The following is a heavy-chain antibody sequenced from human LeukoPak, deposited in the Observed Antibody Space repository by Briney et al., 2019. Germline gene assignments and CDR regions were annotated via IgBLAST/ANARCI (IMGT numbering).Heavy chain of an antibody. D-gene: IGHD6-13*01. CDR3: ARRQQPRHYYYGMDV. CDR2: IKQDGSEK. V-gene: IGHV3-7*01. J-gene: IGHJ6*02. Sequence: GGSLRLSCAASGFTFSSYWMSWVRQAPGKGLEWVANIKQDGSEKYYVDSVKGRFTISRDNAKNSLYLQMNSLRAEDTAVYYCARRQQPRHYYYGMDVWGQGTTVTVSS. CDR1: GFTFSSYW.